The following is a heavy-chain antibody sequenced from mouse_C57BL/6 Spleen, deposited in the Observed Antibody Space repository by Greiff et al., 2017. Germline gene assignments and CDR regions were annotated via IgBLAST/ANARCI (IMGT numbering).Heavy chain of an antibody. D-gene: IGHD2-4*01. J-gene: IGHJ2*01. CDR1: GFTFSSYT. CDR2: ISGGGGNT. CDR3: ARPIYYDYGYYFDY. Sequence: EVKVAESGGGLVKPGGSLKLSCAASGFTFSSYTMSWVRQTPEKRLEWVATISGGGGNTYYPDSVKGRFTISRDNAKNTLYLQMSSLRSEDTALYYCARPIYYDYGYYFDYWGQGTTLTVSS. V-gene: IGHV5-9*01.